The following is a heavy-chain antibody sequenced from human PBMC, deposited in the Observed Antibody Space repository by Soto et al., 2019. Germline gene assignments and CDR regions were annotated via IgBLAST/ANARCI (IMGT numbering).Heavy chain of an antibody. CDR3: ARTSYYYYYMDV. V-gene: IGHV1-8*01. CDR2: MNPNSGNT. CDR1: GYTFASYD. J-gene: IGHJ6*03. Sequence: ASVKVSCKASGYTFASYDINWVRQATGQGLEWMGWMNPNSGNTGYAQKFQGRVTMTRNTSISTAYMELSSLRSEDTAVYYCARTSYYYYYMDVWGKGTTVTVSS.